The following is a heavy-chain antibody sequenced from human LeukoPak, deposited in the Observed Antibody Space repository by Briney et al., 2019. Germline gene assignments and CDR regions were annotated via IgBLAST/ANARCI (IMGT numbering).Heavy chain of an antibody. V-gene: IGHV3-21*01. D-gene: IGHD2-2*01. J-gene: IGHJ3*02. CDR1: GLTFSSYA. Sequence: GGSLRLSCAASGLTFSSYAMNWVRQAPGKGLEWVSSISSSSSYIYYADSVKGRFTISRDNAKNSLYLQMNSLRAEDTAVYYCARSPRIGYCSSTSCSEGGDAFDIWGQGTMVTVSS. CDR3: ARSPRIGYCSSTSCSEGGDAFDI. CDR2: ISSSSSYI.